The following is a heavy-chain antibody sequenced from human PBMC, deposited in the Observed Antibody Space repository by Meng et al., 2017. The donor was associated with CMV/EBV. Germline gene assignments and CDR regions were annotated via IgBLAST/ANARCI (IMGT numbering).Heavy chain of an antibody. Sequence: ASVKVSCKASGVAFSDYYMHWVRQAPGQGLEWMGIINPSGGSTRYAQKFQGRVTMTRDTTTSTAYMELSSLRTEDTAVYYCARGGKRWLQFLGAEYFQHWGQGTLVTVSS. V-gene: IGHV1-46*01. J-gene: IGHJ1*01. D-gene: IGHD5-24*01. CDR1: GVAFSDYY. CDR2: INPSGGST. CDR3: ARGGKRWLQFLGAEYFQH.